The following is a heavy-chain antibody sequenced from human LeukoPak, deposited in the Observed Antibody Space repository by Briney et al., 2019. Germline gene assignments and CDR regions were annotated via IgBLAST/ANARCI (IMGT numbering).Heavy chain of an antibody. Sequence: GGSLRLSCAASGFTFSDYYMSWIRQAPGKGLEWVSYISSSSTTIYYADSVKGRFTISRDNAKNSLYLQMNSLRAEDTAVYYCARDVGIDYGDYRGLYYWGQGTLVTVSS. D-gene: IGHD4-17*01. V-gene: IGHV3-11*04. CDR3: ARDVGIDYGDYRGLYY. CDR1: GFTFSDYY. J-gene: IGHJ4*02. CDR2: ISSSSTTI.